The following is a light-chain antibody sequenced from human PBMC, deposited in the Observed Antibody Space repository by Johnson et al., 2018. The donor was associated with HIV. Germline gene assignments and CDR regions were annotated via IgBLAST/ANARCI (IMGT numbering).Light chain of an antibody. CDR3: GTWDSSLSVYV. CDR1: SSNIGNNY. CDR2: DNN. Sequence: HSVLTQPPSVSAAPGQKVTISCSGSSSNIGNNYVSWYQQLPGTAPKVLIYDNNKRPSGIPDRVSGSKSGTSATLGITGLQTGDEADYYCGTWDSSLSVYVFGTGTKVTVL. J-gene: IGLJ1*01. V-gene: IGLV1-51*01.